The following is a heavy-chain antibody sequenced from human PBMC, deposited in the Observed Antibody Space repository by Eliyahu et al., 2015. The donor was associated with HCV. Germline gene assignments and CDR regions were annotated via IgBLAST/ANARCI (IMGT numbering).Heavy chain of an antibody. Sequence: QVQLQESGPGLVKPSETLSLICTVXGGSXTTYXWSXIRQPPGKGLEWIGCIHYSGSTNNNPSLKXRVTLSIDTSXNQFSLXLNSVTAADTAVYYCSSGGGGIAVAGTGGWFDPWGQGTLVTVSS. J-gene: IGHJ5*02. CDR2: IHYSGST. CDR1: GGSXTTYX. D-gene: IGHD6-19*01. CDR3: SSGGGGIAVAGTGGWFDP. V-gene: IGHV4-59*01.